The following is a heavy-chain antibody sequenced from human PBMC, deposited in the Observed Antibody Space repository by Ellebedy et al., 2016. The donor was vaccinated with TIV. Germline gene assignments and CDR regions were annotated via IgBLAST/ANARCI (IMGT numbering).Heavy chain of an antibody. V-gene: IGHV4-31*01. CDR2: IYDSGST. Sequence: MPSETLSLTCTVSGGSISSGDYYWSWIRQHPGKGLEWIGFIYDSGSTYYNPSLKSLLTISVDTSKNQFSLKLSSVTAADTAVYYCGWDCSSTSCRGGYWGRGTLVTVSS. CDR3: GWDCSSTSCRGGY. D-gene: IGHD2-2*01. J-gene: IGHJ4*02. CDR1: GGSISSGDYY.